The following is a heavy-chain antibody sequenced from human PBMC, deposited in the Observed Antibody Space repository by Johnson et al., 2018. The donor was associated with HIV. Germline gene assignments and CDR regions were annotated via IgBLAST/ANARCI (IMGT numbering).Heavy chain of an antibody. CDR2: ISYDGSNK. D-gene: IGHD1-26*01. CDR1: GFSFSGFA. CDR3: ARDHREQGHIISAFHM. J-gene: IGHJ3*02. V-gene: IGHV3-30*04. Sequence: QVQLVESGGGVVQPGRSLRLSCVVSGFSFSGFAMHWVRQAPGKGLDWMAVISYDGSNKYYADSVKGRFTISRDNSKNTLYLQMNSLRAEDTAVYYCARDHREQGHIISAFHMWGQGTMVTVSS.